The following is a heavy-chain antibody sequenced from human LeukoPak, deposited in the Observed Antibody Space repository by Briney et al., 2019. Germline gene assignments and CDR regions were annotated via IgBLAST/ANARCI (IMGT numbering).Heavy chain of an antibody. CDR2: ISYDGSNK. CDR3: AKRVVTLGY. D-gene: IGHD3-22*01. Sequence: GGSLRLSCAASGFTFSSYAMHWVRQAPGKGLEWVAVISYDGSNKYYADSVKGRFTISRDNSKNTLYLQMNSLRAEDTAVYYCAKRVVTLGYWGQGTLVTVSS. CDR1: GFTFSSYA. J-gene: IGHJ4*02. V-gene: IGHV3-30-3*02.